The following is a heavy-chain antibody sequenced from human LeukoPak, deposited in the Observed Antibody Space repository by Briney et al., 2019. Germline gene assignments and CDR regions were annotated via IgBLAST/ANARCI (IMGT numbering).Heavy chain of an antibody. CDR3: ARDFASGSYYNSPDY. D-gene: IGHD3-10*01. Sequence: ASVKVSCKASGYTFTSYYMHWVRQAPGQGLEWMGIINPSGGSTNYAQKFQGRVTMTRDTSTSTVYMELSSLRSEDTAVYYCARDFASGSYYNSPDYWGQGTLVTASS. CDR2: INPSGGST. J-gene: IGHJ4*02. V-gene: IGHV1-46*01. CDR1: GYTFTSYY.